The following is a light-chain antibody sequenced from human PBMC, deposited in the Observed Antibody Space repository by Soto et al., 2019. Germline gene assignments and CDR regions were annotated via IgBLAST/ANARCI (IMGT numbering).Light chain of an antibody. CDR1: QGISSH. CDR3: LQYNSYPRT. CDR2: GAS. J-gene: IGKJ1*01. V-gene: IGKV1-16*01. Sequence: DIQMTQSPSSLSASVGDRVTITCRASQGISSHLDWFQQKPGKAPMSLMYGASTLHSGVPSRFSGSGSCTDFTRTISSLQPEDFEAYYCLQYNSYPRTFGQGTKVDIK.